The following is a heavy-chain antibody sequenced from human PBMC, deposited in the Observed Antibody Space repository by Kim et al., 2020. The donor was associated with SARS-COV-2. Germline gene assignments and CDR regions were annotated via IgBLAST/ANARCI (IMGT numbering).Heavy chain of an antibody. Sequence: SETLSLTCTVSGGSMRSYYWSWIRQPPGEGLEWIGYIHYSGSTGYDPSLKSRVTMSIDTSRKQFSLNLTSVTAADTAVYYCARAAGHGGSYPYYCDNWGQGTPVTVSS. CDR2: IHYSGST. D-gene: IGHD1-26*01. V-gene: IGHV4-59*12. CDR3: ARAAGHGGSYPYYCDN. CDR1: GGSMRSYY. J-gene: IGHJ4*02.